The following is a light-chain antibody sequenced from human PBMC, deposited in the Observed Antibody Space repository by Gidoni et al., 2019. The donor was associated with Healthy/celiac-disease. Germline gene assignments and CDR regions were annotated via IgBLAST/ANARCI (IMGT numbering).Light chain of an antibody. V-gene: IGKV1-5*03. CDR3: QQYNSYWT. Sequence: DNQRTQSPSTLSASVGDRVTITCRASQSISSWLAWYQQKPGKAPKLLIYKAASLESGVPSRFSGSGSGTEFTLTISSLQPDDFATYYCQQYNSYWTFGQGTKVEIK. CDR1: QSISSW. CDR2: KAA. J-gene: IGKJ1*01.